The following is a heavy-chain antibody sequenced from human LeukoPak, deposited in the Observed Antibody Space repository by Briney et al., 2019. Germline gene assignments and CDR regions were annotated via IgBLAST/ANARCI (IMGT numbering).Heavy chain of an antibody. CDR2: IYYSGST. CDR1: GGSISSYY. V-gene: IGHV4-59*01. CDR3: ARRIAAAGRVDY. J-gene: IGHJ4*02. Sequence: SETLSLTCTVSGGSISSYYWSWIRQPPGKGLEWIGYIYYSGSTNYNPSLKSRVTISVDTSKNQFSLKLGSVTAADTAVYYCARRIAAAGRVDYWGQGTLVTVSS. D-gene: IGHD6-13*01.